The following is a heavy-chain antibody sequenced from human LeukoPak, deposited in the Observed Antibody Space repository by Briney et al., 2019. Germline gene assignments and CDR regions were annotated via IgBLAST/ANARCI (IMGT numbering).Heavy chain of an antibody. J-gene: IGHJ3*02. D-gene: IGHD3-10*01. CDR2: ISSSSSCI. CDR3: ARDDGYYGSGSFDAFDI. Sequence: GGSLRLSCAASGFTFSSYSMNWVRQAPGKGLEWVSSISSSSSCIYYADSVKGRFTISRDNAKNSLYLQMNSLRAEDTAVYYCARDDGYYGSGSFDAFDIWGQGTMVTVSP. CDR1: GFTFSSYS. V-gene: IGHV3-21*01.